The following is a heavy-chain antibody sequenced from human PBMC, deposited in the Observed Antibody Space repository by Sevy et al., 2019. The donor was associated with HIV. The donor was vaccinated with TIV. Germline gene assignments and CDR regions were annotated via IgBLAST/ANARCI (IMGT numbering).Heavy chain of an antibody. D-gene: IGHD6-13*01. J-gene: IGHJ5*02. Sequence: SETLSLTCAVSGGSISSGGYSWSWIRQPPGKGLEWIGYIYHSGSTYYNPSLKSRVTISVDRSKNQFSLKLSSVTAADTAVYYCARGGEPYSSSWYDWFDPWGQGTLVTVSS. CDR3: ARGGEPYSSSWYDWFDP. CDR1: GGSISSGGYS. CDR2: IYHSGST. V-gene: IGHV4-30-2*01.